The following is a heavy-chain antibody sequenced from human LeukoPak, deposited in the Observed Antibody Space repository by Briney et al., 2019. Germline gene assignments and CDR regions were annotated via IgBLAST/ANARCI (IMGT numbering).Heavy chain of an antibody. CDR1: GGSISSGGYS. J-gene: IGHJ4*02. CDR3: AREGIAVAGFDY. D-gene: IGHD6-19*01. CDR2: IYYSGST. Sequence: SQTLSLTCAVSGGSISSGGYSWSWIRQPPGKGLEWIGYIYYSGSTYYNPSLKSRVTISVDTSKNQFSLKLSSVTAADTAVYYCAREGIAVAGFDYWGQGTLVTVSS. V-gene: IGHV4-31*11.